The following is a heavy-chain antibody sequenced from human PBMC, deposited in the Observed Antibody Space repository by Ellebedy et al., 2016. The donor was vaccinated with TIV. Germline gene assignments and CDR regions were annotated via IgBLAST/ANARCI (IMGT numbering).Heavy chain of an antibody. CDR2: ISGCNGDT. V-gene: IGHV1-18*04. CDR1: GYTFTKYG. D-gene: IGHD5/OR15-5a*01. J-gene: IGHJ5*02. Sequence: ASVKVSCKASGYTFTKYGISWVRQAPGQGLEWMGWISGCNGDTNYAQKFQGRVTMTTDTSTSTVYMELRSLSFDDTAVYYCTRGFYEKFDPWGQGTLVTVS. CDR3: TRGFYEKFDP.